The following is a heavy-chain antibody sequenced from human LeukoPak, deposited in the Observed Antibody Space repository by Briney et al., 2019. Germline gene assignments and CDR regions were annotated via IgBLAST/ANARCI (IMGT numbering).Heavy chain of an antibody. V-gene: IGHV3-7*01. J-gene: IGHJ4*02. CDR2: IKQDGSEK. Sequence: PGGSLRLSCTASGFTFSSYWMSWVRQAPGKGLEWVAHIKQDGSEKYYVDSVKGRFTISRDNAKHSLYLQMNSQRAEDTAVYYCARDPDSAVPIDYWGQGTLVTVSS. CDR1: GFTFSSYW. CDR3: ARDPDSAVPIDY.